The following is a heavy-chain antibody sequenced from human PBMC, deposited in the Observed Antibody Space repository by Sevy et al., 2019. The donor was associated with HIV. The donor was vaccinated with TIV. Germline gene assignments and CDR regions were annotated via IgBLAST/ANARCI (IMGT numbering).Heavy chain of an antibody. J-gene: IGHJ4*02. CDR2: MYYSGST. V-gene: IGHV4-39*01. CDR3: ARHRDYITMVRGIDQ. Sequence: SETLSLTCTVSGGSISSSGSYWGWIRQPPGKGLEWIGSMYYSGSTYHSPSLKTRITISVDTSKNQFSLRLSSVIAADTAVYYCARHRDYITMVRGIDQWGQGTLVTVSS. CDR1: GGSISSSGSY. D-gene: IGHD3-10*01.